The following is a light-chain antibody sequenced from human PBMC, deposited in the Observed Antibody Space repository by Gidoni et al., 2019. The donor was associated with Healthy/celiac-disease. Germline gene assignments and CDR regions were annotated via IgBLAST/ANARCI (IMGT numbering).Light chain of an antibody. CDR2: AAS. V-gene: IGKV1-39*01. CDR3: QQSYSTPPWT. J-gene: IGKJ1*01. Sequence: DIKTTQSPSSLSASVGDRVTITCRASQSISSYLNWYQQKPGKAPKLLIYAASSLQSGVPSRFSGSGSGTDFTLTISSLQPEDFATYYCQQSYSTPPWTFGQGTKVEIK. CDR1: QSISSY.